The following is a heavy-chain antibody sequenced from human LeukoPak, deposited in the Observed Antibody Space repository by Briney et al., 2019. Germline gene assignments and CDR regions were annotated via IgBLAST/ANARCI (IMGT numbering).Heavy chain of an antibody. V-gene: IGHV4-39*01. Sequence: SETLSLTCTVSGGSISRCSYYWGWIGPPPGKGLEWIGSSYYSGSTYYDPALKSRATISVDTSKNQFSLKLSSLTAADAAVYYCARHRINPHFGVVPLDYWGQGTLVTVSS. CDR3: ARHRINPHFGVVPLDY. J-gene: IGHJ4*02. D-gene: IGHD3-3*01. CDR2: SYYSGST. CDR1: GGSISRCSYY.